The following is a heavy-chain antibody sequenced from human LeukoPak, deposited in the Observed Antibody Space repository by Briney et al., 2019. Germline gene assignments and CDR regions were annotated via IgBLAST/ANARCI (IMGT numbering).Heavy chain of an antibody. V-gene: IGHV5-51*01. J-gene: IGHJ6*02. CDR3: ARQSTNYYYGMDV. D-gene: IGHD5/OR15-5a*01. Sequence: GESLKISCKGSGNSFTSYWIGWVRQMPGKGLEWMGIIYPGDSDTRYSPSFQGQVTISADKSISTAYLQWSSLKASDTAMYYCARQSTNYYYGMDVWGQGTTVTVSS. CDR1: GNSFTSYW. CDR2: IYPGDSDT.